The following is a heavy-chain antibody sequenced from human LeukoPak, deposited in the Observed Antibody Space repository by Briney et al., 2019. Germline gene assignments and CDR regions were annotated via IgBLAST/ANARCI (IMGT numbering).Heavy chain of an antibody. CDR1: GFTFSSYA. J-gene: IGHJ4*02. Sequence: PGGSLRLSCAASGFTFSSYAMHWVRQAPGKGLEWVAVISYDGSNKYYADSVKGRFTISRDNSKNTLYLQMNSLRAEDTAVYYCARGGTYYYDSSGYSAFDYWGQGTLVTVSS. CDR2: ISYDGSNK. V-gene: IGHV3-30*04. D-gene: IGHD3-22*01. CDR3: ARGGTYYYDSSGYSAFDY.